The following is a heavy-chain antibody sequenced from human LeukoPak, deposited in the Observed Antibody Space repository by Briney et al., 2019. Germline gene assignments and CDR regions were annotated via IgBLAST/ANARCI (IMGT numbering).Heavy chain of an antibody. J-gene: IGHJ4*02. V-gene: IGHV4-30-4*01. CDR2: INHSGST. D-gene: IGHD6-19*01. CDR1: GGSISSGDYY. CDR3: ARGPYSSGWYFDY. Sequence: SETLSLTCTVSGGSISSGDYYWSWIRQPPGKGLEWIGEINHSGSTNYNPSLKSRVTTSVDTSKNQFFLKLSSVTAADTAVYYCARGPYSSGWYFDYWGQGTLVTVSS.